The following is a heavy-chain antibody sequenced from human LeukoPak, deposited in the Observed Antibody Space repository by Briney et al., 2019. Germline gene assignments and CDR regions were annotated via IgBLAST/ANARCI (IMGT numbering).Heavy chain of an antibody. D-gene: IGHD3-10*01. CDR1: GFTLLRYA. J-gene: IGHJ4*02. CDR2: INGSGVSA. V-gene: IGHV3-23*01. CDR3: ARDSTYWYDSGSSGPHYVDY. Sequence: PWGSLRHSCASTGFTLLRYAKSGVRQAPSKEVAWVSAINGSGVSAYYTDSVKGRSTFSRENSKNTLYLQMKSPGAEDTARYYCARDSTYWYDSGSSGPHYVDYWGQRTLVTVSS.